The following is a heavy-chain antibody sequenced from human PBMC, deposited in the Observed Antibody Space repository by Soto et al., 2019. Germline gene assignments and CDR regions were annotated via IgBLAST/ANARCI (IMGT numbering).Heavy chain of an antibody. CDR2: IYATGST. J-gene: IGHJ6*02. Sequence: QVQLQESGPGLVMPSQTVSLTCTVSGASITRDNYYWTWLRQRPGKGLAWIGYIYATGSTHYSPSIESRFTMSVDTSKSQFSLKVTFVSVADTAVYYCARYCSSSSCYRKGMDVWGQGTTVTVSS. D-gene: IGHD2-2*01. CDR3: ARYCSSSSCYRKGMDV. CDR1: GASITRDNYY. V-gene: IGHV4-31*03.